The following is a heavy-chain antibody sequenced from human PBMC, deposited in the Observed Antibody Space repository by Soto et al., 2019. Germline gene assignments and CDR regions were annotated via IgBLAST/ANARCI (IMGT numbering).Heavy chain of an antibody. J-gene: IGHJ3*02. D-gene: IGHD3-9*01. CDR3: VISGAYYDILTGYYRSAFVI. Sequence: GGSLRLSCAASGFTLSSYSMNWVRQPPGKGLEWVSSISSSSSYLYYADSVKGRFTISRDNPKTSLYLQMNSLRAEDTVVYYFVISGAYYDILTGYYRSAFVIWGQGTMVTVSS. CDR1: GFTLSSYS. V-gene: IGHV3-21*01. CDR2: ISSSSSYL.